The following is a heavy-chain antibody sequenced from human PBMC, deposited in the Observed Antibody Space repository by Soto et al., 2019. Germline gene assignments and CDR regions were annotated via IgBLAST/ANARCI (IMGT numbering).Heavy chain of an antibody. CDR1: GASISSASYH. CDR3: GRLEGLATISYYFDY. V-gene: IGHV4-39*01. D-gene: IGHD3-9*01. CDR2: VYYSGST. J-gene: IGHJ4*02. Sequence: SETLSLTCTVSGASISSASYHWGWIRQPPGKGLEWIGSVYYSGSTYYNPSLESRVTISVDKSKNQFSLKLMSLSAADTAVYYCGRLEGLATISYYFDYWGQGALVTVSS.